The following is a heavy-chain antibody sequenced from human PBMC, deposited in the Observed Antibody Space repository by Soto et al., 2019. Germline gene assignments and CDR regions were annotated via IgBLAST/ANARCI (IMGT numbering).Heavy chain of an antibody. D-gene: IGHD4-17*01. V-gene: IGHV4-30-2*01. J-gene: IGHJ4*02. CDR2: IYHSGST. CDR3: ARAGYGDYESPYYFDY. Sequence: QLQLQESGSGLVKPSQTLSLTCAVSGGSISSGGYSWSWIRQPPGKGLEWIGYIYHSGSTYYNPSLKSRVTISVDRSKNQFSLKLSSVTAADTAVYYCARAGYGDYESPYYFDYWGQGTLVTVSS. CDR1: GGSISSGGYS.